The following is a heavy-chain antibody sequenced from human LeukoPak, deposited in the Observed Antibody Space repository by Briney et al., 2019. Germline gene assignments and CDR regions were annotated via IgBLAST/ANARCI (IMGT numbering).Heavy chain of an antibody. CDR2: ISSSGSTI. Sequence: PGGSLRLSCAASGFTFSSYEMNWVRQAPGKGLEWVSYISSSGSTIYYADSVKGRFTISRDNAKNSLYLQLTSLRAEDTAVYYCAREVGDGYNYAFFDYWGQGTLVTVSS. D-gene: IGHD5-24*01. J-gene: IGHJ4*02. CDR1: GFTFSSYE. CDR3: AREVGDGYNYAFFDY. V-gene: IGHV3-48*03.